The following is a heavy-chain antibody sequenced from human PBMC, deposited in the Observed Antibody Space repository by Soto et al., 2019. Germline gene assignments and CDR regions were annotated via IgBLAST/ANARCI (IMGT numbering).Heavy chain of an antibody. Sequence: EVQLLESGGDLVHPGGSLRLSCAASGFTFNNYAMSWVCQAPGKGLEWVSAISSSGGSTYYADSVKGRFTISRDNSENTLFLQMNSLRAEDKAVYYCAKRPGLAHFDFWGQGTLVTVSS. J-gene: IGHJ4*02. CDR3: AKRPGLAHFDF. D-gene: IGHD6-25*01. V-gene: IGHV3-23*01. CDR1: GFTFNNYA. CDR2: ISSSGGST.